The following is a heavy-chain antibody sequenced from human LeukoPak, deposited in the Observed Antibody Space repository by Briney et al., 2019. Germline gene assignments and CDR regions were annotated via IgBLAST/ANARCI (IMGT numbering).Heavy chain of an antibody. J-gene: IGHJ6*03. Sequence: ASVKVSCKASGYTFTNYGISWVRQAPGQGLEWMGWISAYNGNTNYAQKFQGRVTMTRDTSTSTAYMELRSLRSDDTAVYYCARDFGDFWSGYHYYYSYMDVWGKGTTVTVSS. CDR3: ARDFGDFWSGYHYYYSYMDV. V-gene: IGHV1-18*01. CDR2: ISAYNGNT. D-gene: IGHD3-3*01. CDR1: GYTFTNYG.